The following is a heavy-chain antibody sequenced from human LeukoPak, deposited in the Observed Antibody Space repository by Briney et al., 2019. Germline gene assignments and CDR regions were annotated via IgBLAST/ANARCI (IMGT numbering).Heavy chain of an antibody. V-gene: IGHV3-23*01. J-gene: IGHJ3*01. CDR3: ANEYSKGDV. CDR1: GFTFSNYV. CDR2: ISGSSTST. Sequence: GGSLRLSCVASGFTFSNYVMNWVRQAPGKGLECVSSISGSSTSTYYADSVKGRFTSSRDNSKNTLYLQKNSLRAEDTAIYYCANEYSKGDVWGQGTTVTVSS. D-gene: IGHD4-11*01.